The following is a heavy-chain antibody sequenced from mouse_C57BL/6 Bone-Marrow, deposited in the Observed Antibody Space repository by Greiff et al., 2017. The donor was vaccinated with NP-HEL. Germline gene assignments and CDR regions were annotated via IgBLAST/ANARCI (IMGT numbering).Heavy chain of an antibody. Sequence: EVMLVESGGGLVQPKGSLKLSCAASGFSFNTYAMNWVRQAPGKGLEWVARIRSKSNNYATYYADSVKDRFTISRDDSESMLYLQMNNLKTEDTAMYYCVRQACRLRRGAMDYWGQGTSVTVSS. D-gene: IGHD2-4*01. V-gene: IGHV10-1*01. CDR1: GFSFNTYA. J-gene: IGHJ4*01. CDR2: IRSKSNNYAT. CDR3: VRQACRLRRGAMDY.